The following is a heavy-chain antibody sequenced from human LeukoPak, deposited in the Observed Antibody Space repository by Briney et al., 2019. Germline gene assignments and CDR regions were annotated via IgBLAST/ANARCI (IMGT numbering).Heavy chain of an antibody. D-gene: IGHD5-24*01. J-gene: IGHJ4*02. CDR3: AKDPEMATSPYYFDY. V-gene: IGHV3-7*03. CDR1: GFTFSSYW. Sequence: GGSLRLSCAASGFTFSSYWMSWVRQAPGKGLEWVANIKKDGSGKYYVDSVKGRFTISRDNAKTSLYLQMNSLRAEDTAVYYCAKDPEMATSPYYFDYWGQGTLVTVSS. CDR2: IKKDGSGK.